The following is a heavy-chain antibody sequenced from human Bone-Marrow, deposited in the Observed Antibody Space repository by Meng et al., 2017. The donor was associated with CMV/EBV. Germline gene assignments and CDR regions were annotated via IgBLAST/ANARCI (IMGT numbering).Heavy chain of an antibody. J-gene: IGHJ4*02. CDR1: GFTFSSYA. CDR2: ISGSGGST. CDR3: AKARRDGDVTDY. D-gene: IGHD5-24*01. V-gene: IGHV3-23*01. Sequence: SCAASGFTFSSYAMSWVRQAPGKGLEWVSAISGSGGSTYYADSVKGRFTISRDNSKNTLYLQMNSLRAEDTAVYYCAKARRDGDVTDYWGQGTLVTVSS.